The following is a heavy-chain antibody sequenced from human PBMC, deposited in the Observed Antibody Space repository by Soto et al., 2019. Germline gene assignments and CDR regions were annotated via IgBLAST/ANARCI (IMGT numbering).Heavy chain of an antibody. CDR1: GFTFRSYA. V-gene: IGHV3-21*01. D-gene: IGHD6-19*01. CDR2: ISSTSTYT. Sequence: GSLRLSCAASGFTFRSYAMNWVRQTQEKGLEWVSSISSTSTYTHYADSVKGRFTISRDNANNSLFLQMNSLTAQDTAIYYCARDLALAGNYWGQGALVTVSS. CDR3: ARDLALAGNY. J-gene: IGHJ4*02.